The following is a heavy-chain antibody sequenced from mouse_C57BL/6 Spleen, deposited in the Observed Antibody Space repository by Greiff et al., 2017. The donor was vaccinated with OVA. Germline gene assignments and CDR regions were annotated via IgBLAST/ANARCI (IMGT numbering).Heavy chain of an antibody. J-gene: IGHJ4*01. V-gene: IGHV1-69*01. Sequence: QVQLQQSGAELVVPGASVKLSCKASGYTFTSYWMHWVKQRPGQGLEWIGEIDPSDSYTNYNQKFKGKSTLTVDKSSSTAYMQLSSLTSEDSAVYYCARYYYGRYAMDYWGQGTSVTVSS. CDR2: IDPSDSYT. CDR1: GYTFTSYW. D-gene: IGHD1-1*01. CDR3: ARYYYGRYAMDY.